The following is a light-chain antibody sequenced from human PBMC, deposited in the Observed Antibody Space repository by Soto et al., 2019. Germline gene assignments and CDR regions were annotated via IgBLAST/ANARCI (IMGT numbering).Light chain of an antibody. Sequence: QSALTQPPSASGSPGQSVTISCTGTGSDVGAYNYVSWYRQYPGKAPKLVIFEVNKRPSGVPDRISGSKSGITASLTVSGLQAEDEADYYCCSYEGSNNYVFGTGTKLTVL. CDR3: CSYEGSNNYV. CDR2: EVN. V-gene: IGLV2-8*01. CDR1: GSDVGAYNY. J-gene: IGLJ1*01.